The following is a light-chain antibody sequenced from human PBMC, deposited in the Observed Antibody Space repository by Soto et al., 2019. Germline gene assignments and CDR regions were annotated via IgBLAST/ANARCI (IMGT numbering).Light chain of an antibody. CDR1: SSNIGSNF. V-gene: IGLV1-47*01. CDR2: RNN. CDR3: QSFDKYLSAVV. J-gene: IGLJ2*01. Sequence: QSVLTQPPSASGTPGQRVTISCSGSSSNIGSNFVYWYQQLPGTAPKLLIYRNNQRPSGVPDRFSASKSGTSASLAISGLRSEDEADYYCQSFDKYLSAVVFGGGTKVTVL.